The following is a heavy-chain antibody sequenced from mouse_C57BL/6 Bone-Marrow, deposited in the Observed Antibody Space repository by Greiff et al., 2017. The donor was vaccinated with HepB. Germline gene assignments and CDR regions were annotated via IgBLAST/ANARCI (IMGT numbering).Heavy chain of an antibody. Sequence: EVKLVESGGGLVKPGGSLKLSCAASGFTFSSYAMSWVRQTPEKRLEWVATISDGGSYTYYPDNVKGRFTISRDNAKNNLYLQMSHLKSEDTAMYYCARGRYGNYPYWGQGTLVTVSA. D-gene: IGHD2-1*01. CDR1: GFTFSSYA. J-gene: IGHJ3*01. CDR3: ARGRYGNYPY. CDR2: ISDGGSYT. V-gene: IGHV5-4*03.